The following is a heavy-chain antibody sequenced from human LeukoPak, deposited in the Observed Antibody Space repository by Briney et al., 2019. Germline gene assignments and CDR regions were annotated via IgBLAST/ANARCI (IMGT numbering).Heavy chain of an antibody. V-gene: IGHV4-38-2*01. CDR2: IYHSGST. J-gene: IGHJ1*01. Sequence: SETLSLTCAGSGYSISSGYYWGWIRQPPGKGLEWIGSIYHSGSTYYNPSLKSRVTISVDTSKNQFSLKLSSVTAADTAVYYCARQGFYYDSSGTEYFQHWGQGTLVTVSS. D-gene: IGHD3-22*01. CDR3: ARQGFYYDSSGTEYFQH. CDR1: GYSISSGYY.